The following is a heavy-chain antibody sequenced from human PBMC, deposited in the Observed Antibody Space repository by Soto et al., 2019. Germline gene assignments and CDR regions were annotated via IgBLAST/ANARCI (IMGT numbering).Heavy chain of an antibody. CDR2: INHSGST. V-gene: IGHV4-34*01. CDR1: GGSFSGYY. J-gene: IGHJ4*02. CDR3: ATEASPYYGSGAMIDY. D-gene: IGHD3-10*01. Sequence: PSETLSLTCAVYGGSFSGYYWSWIRQPPGKGLEWIGEINHSGSTNYNPSLKSRVTISVDTSKNQFSLKLSSVTAADTAVYYCATEASPYYGSGAMIDYWGQGTLVTVSS.